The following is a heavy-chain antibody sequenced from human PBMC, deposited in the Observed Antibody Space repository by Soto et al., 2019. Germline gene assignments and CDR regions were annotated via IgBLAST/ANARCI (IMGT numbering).Heavy chain of an antibody. CDR2: IYYSGST. Sequence: PSETLSLTCTVSGGSISSYYWSWIRQPPGKGLEWIGYIYYSGSTNYNPSLKSRVTISVDTSKNQFSLTLSSVTAADTAVYYCARGTYYFYMDVWGKGPTVTVSS. V-gene: IGHV4-59*12. CDR1: GGSISSYY. J-gene: IGHJ6*03. CDR3: ARGTYYFYMDV.